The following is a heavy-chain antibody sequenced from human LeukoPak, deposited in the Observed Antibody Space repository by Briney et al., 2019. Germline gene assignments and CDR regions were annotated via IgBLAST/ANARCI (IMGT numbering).Heavy chain of an antibody. CDR3: ARVPKPSYDILTGYYGLYYYMDV. D-gene: IGHD3-9*01. CDR1: GGTFSSYA. J-gene: IGHJ6*03. V-gene: IGHV1-69*13. CDR2: IIPIFGTA. Sequence: ASVKVSCKASGGTFSSYAISWVRQAPGQGLEWMGGIIPIFGTANYAQKFQGRVTITADESTSTAYMELSSLRSEDTAVYYCARVPKPSYDILTGYYGLYYYMDVWGKGTTVTASS.